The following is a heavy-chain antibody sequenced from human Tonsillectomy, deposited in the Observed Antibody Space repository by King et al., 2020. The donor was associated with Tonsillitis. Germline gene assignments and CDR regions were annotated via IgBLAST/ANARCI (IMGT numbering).Heavy chain of an antibody. D-gene: IGHD2-2*02. CDR2: ISSSSSTI. V-gene: IGHV3-48*01. CDR3: ARGAEYCSSTSCYTNYYGMDV. J-gene: IGHJ6*02. Sequence: VQLVESGGGLVQPGGSLRLSCAASGFTFSSDSMNWVRQAPGKGLEWVSYISSSSSTIYYADSVKGRFTISRDNAKNSLYLQMNSLRAEDTAVYYCARGAEYCSSTSCYTNYYGMDVWGQGTTVTVSS. CDR1: GFTFSSDS.